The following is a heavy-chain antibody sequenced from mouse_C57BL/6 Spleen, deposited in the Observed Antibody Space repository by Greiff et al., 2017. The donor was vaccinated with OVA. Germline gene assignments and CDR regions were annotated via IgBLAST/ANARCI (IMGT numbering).Heavy chain of an antibody. V-gene: IGHV1-18*01. CDR3: AREETGTFAY. CDR1: GYTFTDYN. J-gene: IGHJ3*01. D-gene: IGHD4-1*01. CDR2: INPNNGGT. Sequence: EVKLVESGPELVKPGASVKIPCKASGYTFTDYNMDWVKQSHGKSLEWIGDINPNNGGTIYNQKFKGKATLTVDKSSSTAYMELRSLTSEDTAVYYCAREETGTFAYWGQGTLVTVSA.